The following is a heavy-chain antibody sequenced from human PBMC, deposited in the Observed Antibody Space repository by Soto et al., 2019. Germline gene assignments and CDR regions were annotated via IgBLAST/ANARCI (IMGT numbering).Heavy chain of an antibody. V-gene: IGHV3-23*01. CDR3: ARGGGYCTPTSCAIDS. CDR1: RFDFSSYE. Sequence: HPGGSLRLSCVASRFDFSSYEMSWVRQAAGKGLEWVSRVSLTGDRTNYAGSVKGRFTVSRDNFKNALYLEMDSLRPDDTAIYYCARGGGYCTPTSCAIDSWARGTPVTVSS. CDR2: VSLTGDRT. J-gene: IGHJ4*02. D-gene: IGHD2-8*01.